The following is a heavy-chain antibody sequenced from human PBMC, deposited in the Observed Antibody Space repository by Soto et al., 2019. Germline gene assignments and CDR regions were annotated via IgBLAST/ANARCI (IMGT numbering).Heavy chain of an antibody. V-gene: IGHV4-31*03. J-gene: IGHJ4*02. CDR2: IFHSGNT. D-gene: IGHD6-19*01. Sequence: SETLSLTCTVSGGFISSSSYYWSWIRQHPGKDLEWIGYIFHSGNTYYNPSLKSRISISVDTFENQFSLNLSSVTAADTAVYYCARVGASGWPFDYWGQGILVTVSS. CDR3: ARVGASGWPFDY. CDR1: GGFISSSSYY.